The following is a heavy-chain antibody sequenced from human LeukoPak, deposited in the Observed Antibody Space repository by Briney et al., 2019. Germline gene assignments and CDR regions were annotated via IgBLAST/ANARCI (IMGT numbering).Heavy chain of an antibody. CDR2: IIPIFGTA. Sequence: VASVKVSCKASGGTFSSYAISWVPQAPGQGLEWMGRIIPIFGTANYAQKFQGRVTITTDESTSTAYMELSSLRSEDTAVYYCARDSFSCTNGVCSLSDYWGQGTLVTVSS. D-gene: IGHD2-8*01. V-gene: IGHV1-69*05. CDR3: ARDSFSCTNGVCSLSDY. CDR1: GGTFSSYA. J-gene: IGHJ4*02.